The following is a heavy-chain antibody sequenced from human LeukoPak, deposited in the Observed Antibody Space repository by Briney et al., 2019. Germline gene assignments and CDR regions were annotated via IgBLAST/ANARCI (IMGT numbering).Heavy chain of an antibody. CDR3: AKSRGPSYDHFFDS. V-gene: IGHV3-30*18. D-gene: IGHD3-10*01. CDR1: GFTFRNYG. CDR2: ISSDSSKI. J-gene: IGHJ4*02. Sequence: GRSLRLSCAASGFTFRNYGMNWVRQAPGKGLEWVAVISSDSSKIYYADSVKDRFTISRDNSENAAFLQMNSLRVEDTAVYYCAKSRGPSYDHFFDSWGQGTLVTVSP.